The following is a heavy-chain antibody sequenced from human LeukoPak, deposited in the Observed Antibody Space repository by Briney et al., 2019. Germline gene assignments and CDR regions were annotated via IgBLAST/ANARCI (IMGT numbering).Heavy chain of an antibody. D-gene: IGHD3-22*01. V-gene: IGHV4-31*03. Sequence: PSETLSLTCTVSGGSISGGGYYWSWIRQHPGKGLEWIGYIYYSGSTYYNPSLKSRVTISVDTSKNQFSLKLSSVTAADTAVYYCAREAGGDSSGYYGYWGQGTLVTVSS. J-gene: IGHJ4*02. CDR3: AREAGGDSSGYYGY. CDR2: IYYSGST. CDR1: GGSISGGGYY.